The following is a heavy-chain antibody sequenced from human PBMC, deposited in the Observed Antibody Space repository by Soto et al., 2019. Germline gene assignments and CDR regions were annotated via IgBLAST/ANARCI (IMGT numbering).Heavy chain of an antibody. D-gene: IGHD3-10*01. V-gene: IGHV4-34*01. CDR3: ARGSGNWYFDL. CDR1: GGSFSGYY. J-gene: IGHJ2*01. CDR2: INHSGST. Sequence: SQTLSLTCALYGGSFSGYYWSWIRQPPGKGLEWIGEINHSGSTNYNPSLKSRVTISVDTSKNQFSLKLSSVTAADTAVYYCARGSGNWYFDLWGRGTLVTVSS.